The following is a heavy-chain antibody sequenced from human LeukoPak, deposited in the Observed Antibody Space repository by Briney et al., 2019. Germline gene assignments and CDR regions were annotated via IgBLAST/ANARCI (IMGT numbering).Heavy chain of an antibody. Sequence: PGGSLRLSCAASGFTFSSYAMHWVRQAPGKGLEWVAVISYDGSNKYYADSVKGRFTISRDNSKNTLYLQMNSLRSEDTAVYYCARDRVRYSYGYADYWGQGTLVTVSS. CDR3: ARDRVRYSYGYADY. D-gene: IGHD5-18*01. V-gene: IGHV3-30*04. CDR2: ISYDGSNK. J-gene: IGHJ4*02. CDR1: GFTFSSYA.